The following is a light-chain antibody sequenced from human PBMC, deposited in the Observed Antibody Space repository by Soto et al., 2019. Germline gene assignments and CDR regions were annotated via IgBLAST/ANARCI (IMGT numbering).Light chain of an antibody. CDR2: DGS. J-gene: IGKJ5*01. V-gene: IGKV1-13*02. Sequence: AIQLTQSPSSLSASEGDRVTITCRASQGVSSALAWYQQKPGKPPKVLIYDGSSLQSGVPLRFRGSGSGTELTLTITGLQPEDFGTYYCQHFQRDPFTYGQGTRLEIK. CDR3: QHFQRDPFT. CDR1: QGVSSA.